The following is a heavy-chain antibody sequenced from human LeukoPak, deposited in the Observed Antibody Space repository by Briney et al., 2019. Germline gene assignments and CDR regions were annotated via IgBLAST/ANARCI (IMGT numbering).Heavy chain of an antibody. D-gene: IGHD2-15*01. CDR1: GFTFSDYY. J-gene: IGHJ4*02. V-gene: IGHV3-69-1*01. CDR2: I. CDR3: AREWYCSGGSCSYFDY. Sequence: KPGGSLRLSCAAPGFTFSDYYMSWIRQAPGKGLEWVSSIYYADSVKGRFTISRDNAKNSLYLQMNSLRAEDTAVYYCAREWYCSGGSCSYFDYWGQGTLVTVSS.